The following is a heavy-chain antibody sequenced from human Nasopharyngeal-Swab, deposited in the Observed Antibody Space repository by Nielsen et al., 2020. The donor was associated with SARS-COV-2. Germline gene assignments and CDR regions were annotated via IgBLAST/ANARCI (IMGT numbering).Heavy chain of an antibody. D-gene: IGHD3-22*01. CDR1: GFTFSGSA. V-gene: IGHV3-73*01. CDR2: IRSKANSYAT. CDR3: ARGNSGYGNFDS. Sequence: GGSLRLSCAASGFTFSGSAMHWVRQASGKGLEWVGRIRSKANSYATAYAASVKGRFTISRDDSKNTAYLQMNSLKTEDTAVYYCARGNSGYGNFDSWGQGTLVTVSS. J-gene: IGHJ4*01.